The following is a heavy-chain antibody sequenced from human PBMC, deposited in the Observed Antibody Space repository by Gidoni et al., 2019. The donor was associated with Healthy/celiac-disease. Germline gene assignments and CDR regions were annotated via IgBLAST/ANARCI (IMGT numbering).Heavy chain of an antibody. CDR2: ISGSGGST. Sequence: EVQLLESGGGLVQPGGSLRLSCAASGFTFSSYAMSWVRLAPGKGLEWVSAISGSGGSTYYADSVKGRFTISRDNSKNTLYLQRNSLRAEDTAVYYCAKLGVPLARITMIVVVKEYDNAFDIWGQGTMVTVSS. D-gene: IGHD3-22*01. CDR3: AKLGVPLARITMIVVVKEYDNAFDI. V-gene: IGHV3-23*01. J-gene: IGHJ3*02. CDR1: GFTFSSYA.